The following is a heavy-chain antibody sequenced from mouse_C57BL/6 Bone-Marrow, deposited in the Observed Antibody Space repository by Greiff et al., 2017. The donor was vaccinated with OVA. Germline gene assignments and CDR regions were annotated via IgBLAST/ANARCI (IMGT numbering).Heavy chain of an antibody. CDR1: GFNIKDDY. D-gene: IGHD2-2*01. V-gene: IGHV14-4*01. CDR2: IDPENGDT. J-gene: IGHJ2*01. Sequence: EVQLQESGAELVRPGASVKLSCTASGFNIKDDYMHWVKQRPEQGLEWIGWIDPENGDTECASKFQGKATITADTSSNTAYLQLSSLTSEDTAVYYCTSYGYDYWGQGTTLTVSS. CDR3: TSYGYDY.